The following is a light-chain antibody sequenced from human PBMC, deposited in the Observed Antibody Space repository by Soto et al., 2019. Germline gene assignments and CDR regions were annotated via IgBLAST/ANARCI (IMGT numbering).Light chain of an antibody. CDR2: NTN. Sequence: QAVVTQEPSFSVSPGGTVTLTCGLSSDSVSASHFPSWYQQTPGQAPRTLIYNTNTRSSGVPDRFSGSILGNRAALTITGAQADDESDYYCQSYDSSLSGWVFGGGTKVTVL. J-gene: IGLJ3*02. CDR1: SDSVSASHF. CDR3: QSYDSSLSGWV. V-gene: IGLV8-61*01.